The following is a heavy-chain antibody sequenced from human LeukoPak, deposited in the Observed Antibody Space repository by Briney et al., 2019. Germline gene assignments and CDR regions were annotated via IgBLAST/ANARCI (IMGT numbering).Heavy chain of an antibody. D-gene: IGHD5-24*01. Sequence: SETLSLTCTVSGESISGFYWNWIRQPPGKGLEWLGYIYYSGSTNYNPSLKSRVTISIDTSKNQFSLKLSSVTAADTAVYYCARGGMATISSGAFDIWGQGTMVTVSS. V-gene: IGHV4-59*08. CDR3: ARGGMATISSGAFDI. CDR2: IYYSGST. J-gene: IGHJ3*02. CDR1: GESISGFY.